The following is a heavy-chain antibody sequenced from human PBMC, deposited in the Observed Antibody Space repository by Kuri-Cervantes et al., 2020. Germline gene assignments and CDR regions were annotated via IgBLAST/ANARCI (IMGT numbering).Heavy chain of an antibody. V-gene: IGHV3-11*04. CDR3: ARDRAGYCSSTSCYTKASYYYYGMDV. CDR1: GFTFSDYY. J-gene: IGHJ6*02. Sequence: GESLKISCAASGFTFSDYYMSWILQAPGKGLGWISYISGGGSTMYYADSVKGRSTISRDNAKNSLYLQMNSLRAEDTAVYYCARDRAGYCSSTSCYTKASYYYYGMDVWGQGTTVTVSS. D-gene: IGHD2-2*02. CDR2: ISGGGSTM.